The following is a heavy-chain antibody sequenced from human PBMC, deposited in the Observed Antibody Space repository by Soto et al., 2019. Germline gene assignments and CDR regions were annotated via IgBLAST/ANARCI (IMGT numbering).Heavy chain of an antibody. CDR3: AREHDILTGYVRFDY. CDR1: GFSLSTSGVG. V-gene: IGHV2-5*02. J-gene: IGHJ4*02. CDR2: LYWDDDK. Sequence: QITLKESGPTLVKPTQTLTLTCTFSGFSLSTSGVGVGWIRQPPGKALEWLSLLYWDDDKRYRPCLKSRLNNTEDTSKNQVVLTMTNMDPVDTATYYCAREHDILTGYVRFDYWGQGTLVTVSS. D-gene: IGHD3-9*01.